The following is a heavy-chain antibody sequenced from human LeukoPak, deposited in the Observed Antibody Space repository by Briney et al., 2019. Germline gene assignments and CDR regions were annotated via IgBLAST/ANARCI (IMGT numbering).Heavy chain of an antibody. CDR3: AKYRTQWELLLAAFDI. J-gene: IGHJ3*02. D-gene: IGHD1-26*01. Sequence: GGSLRLSCAASGFTFSSYGMHWVRQAPGKGLEWVSAISGSGGSTYYADSVKGRFTISRDNSKNTLYLQMNSLRAEDTAVYYCAKYRTQWELLLAAFDIWGQGTMVTVSS. V-gene: IGHV3-23*01. CDR2: ISGSGGST. CDR1: GFTFSSYG.